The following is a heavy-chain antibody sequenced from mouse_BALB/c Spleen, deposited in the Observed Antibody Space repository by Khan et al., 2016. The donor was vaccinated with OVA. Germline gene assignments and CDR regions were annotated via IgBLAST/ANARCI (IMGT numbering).Heavy chain of an antibody. CDR2: IWAGGST. D-gene: IGHD1-3*01. V-gene: IGHV2-9*02. CDR3: ARLEDI. Sequence: QVQLKESGPGLVAPSQSLSITCTVSGFSLTSYGVHWVRQPPGKGLEWLGVIWAGGSTNYNSALMSRLSISKDNSKSQVFLKMTSLQTEDTAIYYCARLEDIWGQGTTLTVSS. J-gene: IGHJ2*01. CDR1: GFSLTSYG.